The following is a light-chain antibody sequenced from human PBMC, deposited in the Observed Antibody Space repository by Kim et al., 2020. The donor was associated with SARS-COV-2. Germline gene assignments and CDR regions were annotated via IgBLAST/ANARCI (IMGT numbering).Light chain of an antibody. CDR3: QAWDSSTWE. V-gene: IGLV3-1*01. J-gene: IGLJ3*02. Sequence: SYELTQPPSVSVSPGQTASITCSADKLGDKYVCWYQQRPGQSPVLVISQDTKRPSGIPERFSGSNSGNTATLTISGTQAMDEADYYCQAWDSSTWEFGGG. CDR2: QDT. CDR1: KLGDKY.